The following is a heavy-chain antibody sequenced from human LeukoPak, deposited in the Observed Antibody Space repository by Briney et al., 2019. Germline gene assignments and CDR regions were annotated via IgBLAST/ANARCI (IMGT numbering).Heavy chain of an antibody. D-gene: IGHD4-17*01. CDR1: GFTFSSYA. Sequence: PGGSLRLSCAASGFTFSSYAMSWVRQAPGKGLEWVSAISGSGGSTYYADSVKGRFTISRDNAKNSLYLQMNSLRAEDTAVYYCARDDGDLDYWGQGTLVTVSS. J-gene: IGHJ4*02. CDR3: ARDDGDLDY. CDR2: ISGSGGST. V-gene: IGHV3-23*01.